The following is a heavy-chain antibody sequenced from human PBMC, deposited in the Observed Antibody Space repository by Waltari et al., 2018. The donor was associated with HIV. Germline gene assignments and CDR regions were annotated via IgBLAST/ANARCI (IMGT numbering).Heavy chain of an antibody. Sequence: QVQLQDSGPGLVKPSGTLSLTCVVSGGSISSSNWWSWVRQPPGKGLEWIGEIYHSGSTNYNPPLKSRVTISVDKSKDKFTLKLRSVTAADTAVYFCARVSSLTGYYKALDYWGQGTLVTVSS. CDR3: ARVSSLTGYYKALDY. CDR1: GGSISSSNW. J-gene: IGHJ4*02. D-gene: IGHD3-9*01. CDR2: IYHSGST. V-gene: IGHV4-4*02.